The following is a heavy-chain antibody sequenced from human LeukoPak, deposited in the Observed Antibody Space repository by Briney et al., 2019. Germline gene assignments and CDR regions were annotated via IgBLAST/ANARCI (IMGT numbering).Heavy chain of an antibody. J-gene: IGHJ4*02. Sequence: SETLSLTCTVSGGSISSSGYYWGWIRQPPGKGLEWIGEINHSGSTNYNPSLKSRVTISVDTSKNQFSLKLSSVTAADTAVYYCARGPYYYGSGSYGGEFDYWGQGTLVTVSS. V-gene: IGHV4-39*07. CDR2: INHSGST. CDR3: ARGPYYYGSGSYGGEFDY. D-gene: IGHD3-10*01. CDR1: GGSISSSGYY.